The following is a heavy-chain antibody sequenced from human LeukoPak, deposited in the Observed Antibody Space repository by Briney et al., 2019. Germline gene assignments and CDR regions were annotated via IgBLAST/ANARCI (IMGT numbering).Heavy chain of an antibody. CDR2: ISWSSGSI. V-gene: IGHV3-9*01. CDR1: GFTFDDYA. CDR3: AKAGAGYYYYYGMDV. D-gene: IGHD4-17*01. J-gene: IGHJ6*02. Sequence: GGSLRLSCAASGFTFDDYAMHWVRQAPGKGLEWVSGISWSSGSIGYADSVKGRFTISRDNAKNSLYLQMNSLRAEDTALYYCAKAGAGYYYYYGMDVWGQGTTVTVSS.